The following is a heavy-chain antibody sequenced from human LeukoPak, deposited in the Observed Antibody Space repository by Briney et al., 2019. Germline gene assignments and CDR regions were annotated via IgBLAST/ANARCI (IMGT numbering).Heavy chain of an antibody. J-gene: IGHJ4*02. D-gene: IGHD6-13*01. CDR2: IYHSGST. CDR1: GYSISSGYY. CDR3: ARGDSSSPGGPFDY. V-gene: IGHV4-38-2*02. Sequence: PSETLSLTCTVSGYSISSGYYWGWIRQPPGKGLEWIGSIYHSGSTYYNPSLKSRVTISVDTSKNQFSLKLSSVTAADTAVYYCARGDSSSPGGPFDYWGQGTLVTVSS.